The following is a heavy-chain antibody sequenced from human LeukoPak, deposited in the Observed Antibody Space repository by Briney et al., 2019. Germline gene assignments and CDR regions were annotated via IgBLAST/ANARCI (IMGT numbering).Heavy chain of an antibody. J-gene: IGHJ4*02. CDR1: GYTFTSYA. V-gene: IGHV1-69*13. CDR3: ARAPDVGYDSSGYYYAGFDY. Sequence: ASVKVSCKASGYTFTSYAMNWVRQAPGQGLEWMGGIIPIFGTANYAQKFQGRVTITADESTSTAYMELSSLRSEDTAVYYCARAPDVGYDSSGYYYAGFDYWGQGTLVTVSS. D-gene: IGHD3-22*01. CDR2: IIPIFGTA.